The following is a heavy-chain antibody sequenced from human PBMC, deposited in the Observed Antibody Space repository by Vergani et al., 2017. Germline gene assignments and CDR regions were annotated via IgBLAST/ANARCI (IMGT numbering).Heavy chain of an antibody. J-gene: IGHJ4*02. CDR2: IIPSFGIA. D-gene: IGHD3-22*01. Sequence: QVQLVQSGAEVKKPGSSVKVSCKASGGTFSSYAISWVRQAPGQGLEWMGRIIPSFGIANYAQKFQGRVTSTADKSTSTAYMELISLRSEDTAVYYCARAPHYYDSSGKKYYFDYWGQGTLVTVSS. CDR1: GGTFSSYA. V-gene: IGHV1-69*04. CDR3: ARAPHYYDSSGKKYYFDY.